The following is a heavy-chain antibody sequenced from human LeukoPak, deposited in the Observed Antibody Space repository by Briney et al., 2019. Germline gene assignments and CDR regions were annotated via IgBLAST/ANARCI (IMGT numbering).Heavy chain of an antibody. V-gene: IGHV3-49*04. J-gene: IGHJ4*02. Sequence: GGSLRLSCTASGFTFGDYAMTWVRQAPGKGLEWVGFIRSKVYGGTPEYAASVKGRFAISRDDSKGIAYLQMNSLKTEDTAVYYCTRDQTPYYWGQGTLVTVSS. CDR1: GFTFGDYA. CDR2: IRSKVYGGTP. CDR3: TRDQTPYY.